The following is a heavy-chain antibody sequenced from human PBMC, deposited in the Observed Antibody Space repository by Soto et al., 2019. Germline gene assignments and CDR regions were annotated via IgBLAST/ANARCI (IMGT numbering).Heavy chain of an antibody. CDR2: MNPNSGNT. CDR1: GYTFTSYD. D-gene: IGHD5-18*01. V-gene: IGHV1-8*01. Sequence: GASVKVSCKASGYTFTSYDINWVRQATGQGLEWMGWMNPNSGNTGYAQKFQGRVTMTRNTSISTAYMELSSLRSEDTAVYYCARGRIQLWLPYYYYGMDVWGQGTTVTVSS. J-gene: IGHJ6*02. CDR3: ARGRIQLWLPYYYYGMDV.